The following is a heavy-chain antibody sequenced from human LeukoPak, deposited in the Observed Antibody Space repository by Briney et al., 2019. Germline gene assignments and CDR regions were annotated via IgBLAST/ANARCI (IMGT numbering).Heavy chain of an antibody. J-gene: IGHJ5*02. CDR2: ITISGHTK. CDR1: GFDLNTYE. CDR3: ARGDPHADL. Sequence: PGGSLRLSCAASGFDLNTYEMNWARQAPGKGLEWIADITISGHTKNYADSVKGRFTISRDNAGTSMYLQTNSLRVEDTGVYYCARGDPHADLWGQGTLVTVSS. V-gene: IGHV3-48*03.